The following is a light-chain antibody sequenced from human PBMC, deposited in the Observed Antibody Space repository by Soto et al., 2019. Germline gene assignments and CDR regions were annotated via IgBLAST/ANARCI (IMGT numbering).Light chain of an antibody. CDR3: QQYENLPYT. CDR1: QVISNY. CDR2: DIS. J-gene: IGKJ2*01. Sequence: DIQMTQSASSLSASVGDRVTITCQASQVISNYLNWYQQKPGKAPKLLIYDISTLEIGVPSRFSGSGSGTDFTFTMTGLQPEDIATYYCQQYENLPYTFGRGTKREI. V-gene: IGKV1-33*01.